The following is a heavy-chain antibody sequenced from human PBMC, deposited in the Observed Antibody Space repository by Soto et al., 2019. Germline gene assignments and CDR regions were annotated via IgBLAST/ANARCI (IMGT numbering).Heavy chain of an antibody. CDR3: TTDRSYGYVGGWSDY. CDR1: GFTFSNAW. Sequence: GGSLRLSCAASGFTFSNAWMSWVRQAPGKGLEWVGRIKSKTDGGTTDYAAPVKGRFTISRDDSKNTLYLQMNSLKTEDTAVYYCTTDRSYGYVGGWSDYWGQGTLVTVSS. CDR2: IKSKTDGGTT. J-gene: IGHJ4*02. V-gene: IGHV3-15*01. D-gene: IGHD5-18*01.